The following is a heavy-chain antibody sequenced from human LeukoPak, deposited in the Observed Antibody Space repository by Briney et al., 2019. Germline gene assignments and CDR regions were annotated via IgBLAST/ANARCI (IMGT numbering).Heavy chain of an antibody. CDR2: IYYSGST. CDR3: ASRRRSRITIFGVVIRDY. CDR1: GGSISSSSYY. V-gene: IGHV4-39*01. J-gene: IGHJ4*02. Sequence: SETLSLTCTVSGGSISSSSYYWGWIRQPPGKGLEWIGSIYYSGSTYYNPSLKSRVTISVDTSKNQFSLKLSSVTAADTAVYYCASRRRSRITIFGVVIRDYWGQGTLVTVSS. D-gene: IGHD3-3*01.